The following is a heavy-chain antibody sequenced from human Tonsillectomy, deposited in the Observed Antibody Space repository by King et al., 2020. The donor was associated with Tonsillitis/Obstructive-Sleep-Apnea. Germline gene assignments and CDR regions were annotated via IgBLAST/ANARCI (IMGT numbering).Heavy chain of an antibody. D-gene: IGHD2-2*01. CDR3: ARLSVPAAHDECWFDP. Sequence: VQLVQSGAEVKKPGESLKISCKGSGYSFTSYWIGWVRQMPGKGLEWMGIIYPGDSDTRYSPSFQGRVTISADKSISTAYLQWSSLKASDTAMYYCARLSVPAAHDECWFDPWGQGTLVTVSS. V-gene: IGHV5-51*01. CDR1: GYSFTSYW. J-gene: IGHJ5*02. CDR2: IYPGDSDT.